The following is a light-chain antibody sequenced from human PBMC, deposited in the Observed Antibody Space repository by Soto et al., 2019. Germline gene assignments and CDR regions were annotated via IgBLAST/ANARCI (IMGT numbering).Light chain of an antibody. V-gene: IGKV3-15*01. CDR2: GAS. J-gene: IGKJ1*01. Sequence: EIVMTQSPATLSVSPGERATLSCRASQNVSSNLAWYQQKPGQAPRLLIYGASTRATGIPARFSGSGSGTEFTLTISSLQSEDFAVYYCQQYTNWPPWTFGQGTKVEIK. CDR1: QNVSSN. CDR3: QQYTNWPPWT.